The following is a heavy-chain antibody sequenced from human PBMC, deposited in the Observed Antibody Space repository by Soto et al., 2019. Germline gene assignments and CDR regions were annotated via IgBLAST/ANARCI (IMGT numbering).Heavy chain of an antibody. V-gene: IGHV1-2*04. D-gene: IGHD6-19*01. J-gene: IGHJ6*02. CDR2: INPNSGGT. CDR1: GYTFPGYY. Sequence: ASVKVSCKASGYTFPGYYMHWVRQAPGQGLEWMGWINPNSGGTNYAQKFQGWVTMTRDTSISTAYMELSRLRSDDTAVYYCARSINSSGWYADYYYYGMDVWGQGTTVTVSS. CDR3: ARSINSSGWYADYYYYGMDV.